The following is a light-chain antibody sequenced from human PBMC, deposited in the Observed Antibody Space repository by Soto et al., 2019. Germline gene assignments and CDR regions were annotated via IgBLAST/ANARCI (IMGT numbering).Light chain of an antibody. Sequence: SYALTQPPSVSVSPGQTASITCSGDKLGAKYACWYQQKPGQSPVLVIYQDSKRPSGIPERFSGSNSGNTATLTISGTQAMDEADYYCQAWDSSTAGVVFGGGTKVTVL. CDR2: QDS. J-gene: IGLJ2*01. V-gene: IGLV3-1*01. CDR1: KLGAKY. CDR3: QAWDSSTAGVV.